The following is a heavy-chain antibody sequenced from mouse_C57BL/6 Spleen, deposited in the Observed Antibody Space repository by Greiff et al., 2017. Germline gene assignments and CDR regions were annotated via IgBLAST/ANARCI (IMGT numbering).Heavy chain of an antibody. CDR2: IYPGDGDT. Sequence: VQLQQSGPELVKPGASVKISCKASGYAFSSSWMNWVKQRPGKGLEWIGRIYPGDGDTNYNGKFKGKATLTADKSSSTAYMQLSSLTSEDSAVYFCARTPYDYDVMDYWGQGTSVTVSS. CDR1: GYAFSSSW. CDR3: ARTPYDYDVMDY. J-gene: IGHJ4*01. V-gene: IGHV1-82*01. D-gene: IGHD2-4*01.